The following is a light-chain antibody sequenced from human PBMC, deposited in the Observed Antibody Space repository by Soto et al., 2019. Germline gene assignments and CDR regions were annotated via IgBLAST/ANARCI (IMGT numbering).Light chain of an antibody. Sequence: QSVLTQPPSVSGAPGQRVSISCTGSNSNIGAGYDVNWYQQLPGTAPKLLIYANIDRPSGVPDRFSGSKSGASAFLVITGLQAEDEAAYYCQSHDSSLSGSRVFGGGTKLTVL. J-gene: IGLJ3*02. V-gene: IGLV1-40*01. CDR3: QSHDSSLSGSRV. CDR2: ANI. CDR1: NSNIGAGYD.